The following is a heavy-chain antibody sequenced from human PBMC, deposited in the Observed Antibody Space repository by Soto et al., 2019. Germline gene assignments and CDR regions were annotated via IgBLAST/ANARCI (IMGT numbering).Heavy chain of an antibody. D-gene: IGHD6-13*01. J-gene: IGHJ6*02. CDR3: AKDRLGSSRWSRIGRLYYYGMDV. CDR2: ISYDGSNK. Sequence: QVQLVESGGGVVQPGRSLRLSCAASGFTFSSYGMHWVRQAPGKGLEWGAVISYDGSNKYYADSVKGRITISRDNSKNTLYLKMNSLKAEDTAVYYCAKDRLGSSRWSRIGRLYYYGMDVWGQGTTVTVSS. V-gene: IGHV3-30*18. CDR1: GFTFSSYG.